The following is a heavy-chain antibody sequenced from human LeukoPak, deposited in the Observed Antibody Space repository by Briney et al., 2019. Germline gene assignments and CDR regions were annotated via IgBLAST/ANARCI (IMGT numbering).Heavy chain of an antibody. CDR1: GYTFTGYY. CDR3: ARILSEWYYYYYMDV. J-gene: IGHJ6*03. D-gene: IGHD3-3*01. CDR2: INPNSGGT. V-gene: IGHV1-2*06. Sequence: ASVKVSCKASGYTFTGYYMHWVRQAPGQGLEWMGRINPNSGGTNYAQKFQGRVTMTRDTSISTAYMELSRLRSDDTAVYYCARILSEWYYYYYMDVWGKGTTVTVPS.